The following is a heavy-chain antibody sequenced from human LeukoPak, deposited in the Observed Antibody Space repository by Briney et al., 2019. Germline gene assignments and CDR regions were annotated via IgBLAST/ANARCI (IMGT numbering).Heavy chain of an antibody. CDR1: GGSFSGYY. CDR2: VNHSGST. CDR3: ARRMNYYDSGGYYWSAFDI. Sequence: PSETLSLTCAVYGGSFSGYYWSWIRQPPGKGLEWIGEVNHSGSTNYNPSLKSRVTISVDTSKNQFSLKLSSVTAADTAVYYCARRMNYYDSGGYYWSAFDIWGQGTMVTVSS. V-gene: IGHV4-34*01. D-gene: IGHD3-22*01. J-gene: IGHJ3*02.